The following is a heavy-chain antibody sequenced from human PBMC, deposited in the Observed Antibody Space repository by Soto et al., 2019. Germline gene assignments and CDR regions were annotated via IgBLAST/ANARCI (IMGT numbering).Heavy chain of an antibody. CDR3: AKGTYYYGSGRPFDY. CDR2: ISGSGGST. CDR1: GFTFSSYA. V-gene: IGHV3-23*01. Sequence: SGGSLRLSCAASGFTFSSYAMSWVRQAPGKGLEWVSAISGSGGSTYYADSVKGRFTISRDNSKNTLYLQMNSLRAEDTAVYYCAKGTYYYGSGRPFDYWGQGTLVTVSS. J-gene: IGHJ4*02. D-gene: IGHD3-10*01.